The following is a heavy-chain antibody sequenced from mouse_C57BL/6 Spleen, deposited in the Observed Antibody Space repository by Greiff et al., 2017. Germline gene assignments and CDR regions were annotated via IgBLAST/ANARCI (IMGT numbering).Heavy chain of an antibody. CDR1: GYTFTSYW. D-gene: IGHD1-1*01. Sequence: QVQLKQSGAELVKPGASVKLSCKASGYTFTSYWMHWVKQRPGQGLEWIGMIHPNSGSTNYNEKFKSKATLTVDKSSSTAYMQLSSLTSEDSAVYYCARSGYYGSSYRWYFDVWGTGTTVTVSS. J-gene: IGHJ1*03. CDR3: ARSGYYGSSYRWYFDV. CDR2: IHPNSGST. V-gene: IGHV1-64*01.